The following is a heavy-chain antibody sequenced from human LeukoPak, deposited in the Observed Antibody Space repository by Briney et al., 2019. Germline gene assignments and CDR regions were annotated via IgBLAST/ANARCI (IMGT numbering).Heavy chain of an antibody. V-gene: IGHV3-30*03. CDR3: ATDFLGWGELSSDYFDY. J-gene: IGHJ4*02. D-gene: IGHD3-16*02. Sequence: PGGSLRLSCAASGFTFSSYGMHWVRQAPGKGLEWVAVISYDGSNKYYADSVKGRFTISRDNSKNTLYLQMNSLRAEDTAVYYCATDFLGWGELSSDYFDYWGQGTMVTVSS. CDR1: GFTFSSYG. CDR2: ISYDGSNK.